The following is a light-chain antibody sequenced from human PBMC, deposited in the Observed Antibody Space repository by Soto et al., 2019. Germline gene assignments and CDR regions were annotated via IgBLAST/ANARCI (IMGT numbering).Light chain of an antibody. CDR3: QQYNNWPIT. Sequence: EIVMAQSPATLSVSPGERATLSCRASQSVSSNLAWYQQRPGQAPRLLIYGASTRATGIPARFSGSGSGTEFNLTISRLHSEDFAVYYCQQYNNWPITFGQGKRLEIK. V-gene: IGKV3-15*01. J-gene: IGKJ5*01. CDR2: GAS. CDR1: QSVSSN.